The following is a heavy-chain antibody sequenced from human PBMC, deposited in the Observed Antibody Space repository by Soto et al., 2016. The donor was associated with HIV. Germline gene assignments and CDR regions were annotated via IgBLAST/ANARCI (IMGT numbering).Heavy chain of an antibody. J-gene: IGHJ6*03. CDR1: NYAISSGYY. CDR3: ARAKEGGAQLAYQYYSYYYMDV. D-gene: IGHD6-6*01. CDR2: IFHSGNT. V-gene: IGHV4-38-2*01. Sequence: QVQLQESGPGLVKPSETLSLTCAVSNYAISSGYYWGWIRQPPGKGLEWIGSIFHSGNTFYNPSLKSRVTISVDTSKDQISLKLSSVTAADTAVYYCARAKEGGAQLAYQYYSYYYMDVWGEGTTVTVSS.